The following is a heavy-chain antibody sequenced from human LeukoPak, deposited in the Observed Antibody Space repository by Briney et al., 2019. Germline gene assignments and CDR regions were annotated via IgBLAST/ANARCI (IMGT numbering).Heavy chain of an antibody. D-gene: IGHD6-19*01. V-gene: IGHV3-23*01. J-gene: IGHJ4*02. CDR1: GLTFSSYA. CDR2: ISGSGGST. Sequence: GGSLRLSCAASGLTFSSYAMSWVRQAPGKGLEWVSAISGSGGSTYYADSVKGRFTISRDNSKNTLYLQMNSLRAEDTAVYYCANDRIAVAGLFDYWGQGTLVTVSS. CDR3: ANDRIAVAGLFDY.